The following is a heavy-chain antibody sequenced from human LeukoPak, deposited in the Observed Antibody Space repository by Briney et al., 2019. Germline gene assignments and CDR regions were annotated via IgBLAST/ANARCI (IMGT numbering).Heavy chain of an antibody. J-gene: IGHJ4*02. CDR2: INQDGSGK. V-gene: IGHV3-7*03. D-gene: IGHD4-23*01. CDR1: GFTFSNDW. CDR3: ARGLRWVDY. Sequence: PGGSLRLSCAASGFTFSNDWMNWVRRAPVQGLEWVANINQDGSGKYYVDSVKGRFTISRDNAKNSLFLQMNSLRAEDTAVYYCARGLRWVDYWGQGTLVTVSS.